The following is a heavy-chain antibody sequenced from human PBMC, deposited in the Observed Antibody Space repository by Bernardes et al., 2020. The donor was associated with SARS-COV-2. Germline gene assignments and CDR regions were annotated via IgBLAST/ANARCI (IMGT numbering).Heavy chain of an antibody. Sequence: GGSLILSCAASGFIFSRNAMTWVRQAPGKGLEWVSGISGSGGSTYYADSVKGRFTISRDNSNNTLYLEMNSLKAEDTAIYFCAKCIQGSYAMDVWGQGTTVTVSS. CDR2: ISGSGGST. J-gene: IGHJ6*02. D-gene: IGHD5-18*01. V-gene: IGHV3-23*01. CDR3: AKCIQGSYAMDV. CDR1: GFIFSRNA.